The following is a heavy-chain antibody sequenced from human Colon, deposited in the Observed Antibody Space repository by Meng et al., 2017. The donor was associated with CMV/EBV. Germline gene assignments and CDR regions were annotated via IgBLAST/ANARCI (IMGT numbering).Heavy chain of an antibody. CDR1: GFIFSNYA. V-gene: IGHV3-21*01. CDR2: ISGSGNSI. J-gene: IGHJ6*02. CDR3: ARDGGLVVVPAAIGAYYYGMDV. Sequence: GGSLRLSCAASGFIFSNYAMSWVRQAPGKGLEWVSAISGSGNSIYYADSVKGRFTISRDNAKNSLYLQMNSLRAEDTAVYYCARDGGLVVVPAAIGAYYYGMDVWGQGTTVTVSS. D-gene: IGHD2-2*02.